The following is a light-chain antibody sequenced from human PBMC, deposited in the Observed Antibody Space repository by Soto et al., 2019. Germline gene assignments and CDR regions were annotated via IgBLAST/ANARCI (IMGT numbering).Light chain of an antibody. Sequence: DIQMTQSPSTLSASVGDRFTITCLAIKNINTWVDWYQQKPGKAPKLLIYHASSLESGVPSRVSGSGSGTQFTLTISSLQSEDFELYYCQQYSNWPWTFGQGTKVDI. CDR1: KNINTW. J-gene: IGKJ1*01. V-gene: IGKV1-5*01. CDR2: HAS. CDR3: QQYSNWPWT.